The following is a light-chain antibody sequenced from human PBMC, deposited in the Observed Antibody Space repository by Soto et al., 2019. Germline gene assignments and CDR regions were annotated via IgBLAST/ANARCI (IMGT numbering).Light chain of an antibody. CDR2: GAS. J-gene: IGKJ1*01. CDR3: QQYGSSPRT. CDR1: QSVSSSY. Sequence: EIVLTQFQATLSLSRGEIATLPWRASQSVSSSYLAWYQQKPGQAPRLLIYGASSRATGIPARFSAIWSGTDFTLTISRLEPEDLAVYYCQQYGSSPRTFGQATKGDIK. V-gene: IGKV3-20*01.